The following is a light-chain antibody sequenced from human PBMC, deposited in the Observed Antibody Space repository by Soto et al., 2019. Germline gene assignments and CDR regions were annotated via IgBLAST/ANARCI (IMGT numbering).Light chain of an antibody. J-gene: IGKJ3*01. CDR2: DAS. CDR3: HQYNDWPRFT. V-gene: IGKV3-15*01. CDR1: QSVSTD. Sequence: EIVMTQSPATLSVSPGERATLACRASQSVSTDLAWYQQKPGQAPRRLIYDASTRATGIPARFSGSGSGTEFTLTINSLQSEDLAVYYCHQYNDWPRFTFGTGTKVEIK.